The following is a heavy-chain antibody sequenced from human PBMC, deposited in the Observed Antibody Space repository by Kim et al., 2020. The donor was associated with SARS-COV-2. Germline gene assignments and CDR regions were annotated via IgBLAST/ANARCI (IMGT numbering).Heavy chain of an antibody. V-gene: IGHV3-30*04. CDR1: GFTFSSYA. Sequence: GGSLRLSCAASGFTFSSYAMHWVRQAPGKGLEWVAVISYDGSNKYYADSVKGRFTISRDNSKNTLYLQMNSLRAEDTAVYYCARPDWLWGQGTLVTVSS. J-gene: IGHJ4*02. CDR3: ARPDWL. D-gene: IGHD3-9*01. CDR2: ISYDGSNK.